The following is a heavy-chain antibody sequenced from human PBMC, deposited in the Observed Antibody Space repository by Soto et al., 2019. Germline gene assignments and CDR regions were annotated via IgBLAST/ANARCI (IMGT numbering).Heavy chain of an antibody. V-gene: IGHV4-31*03. CDR3: ARGGGTVYAFNI. CDR2: IYNSGST. J-gene: IGHJ3*02. D-gene: IGHD1-26*01. Sequence: SETLSLTCTVSGGSISSGGYYWSWIRQHPGKGLEWIGYIYNSGSTYYNPSLKSRVTISVDKSKNQFSLKLSSVTAADTAVYYCARGGGTVYAFNIWGQGTMVTVSS. CDR1: GGSISSGGYY.